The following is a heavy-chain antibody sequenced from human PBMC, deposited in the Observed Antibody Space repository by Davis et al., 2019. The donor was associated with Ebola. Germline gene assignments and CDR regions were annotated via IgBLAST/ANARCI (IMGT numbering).Heavy chain of an antibody. J-gene: IGHJ6*04. CDR2: ISGSGGST. Sequence: GGSLRLSCAASGFTFSSYAMSWVRHAPGKGLEWVSAISGSGGSTYYADSVKGRFTISRDNSKKTLYLQMNSLRAEDTAVYYCAKSGLSFGVVKYHYGMDVWGKGTTVTVSS. V-gene: IGHV3-23*01. CDR1: GFTFSSYA. D-gene: IGHD3-3*01. CDR3: AKSGLSFGVVKYHYGMDV.